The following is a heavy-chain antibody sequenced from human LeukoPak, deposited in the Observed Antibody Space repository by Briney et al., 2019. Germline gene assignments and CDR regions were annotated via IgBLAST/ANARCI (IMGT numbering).Heavy chain of an antibody. D-gene: IGHD1-14*01. J-gene: IGHJ3*02. CDR2: ISSSSSTI. V-gene: IGHV3-48*02. Sequence: GGSLRLSCAASGFTFSTYVMSWVRQAPGKGLEWVSYISSSSSTIYYADSVKGRFTISRDSAKNSLYLQMNSLRDEDTAVYYCASSIMRSFNIWGQGTMVTVSS. CDR1: GFTFSTYV. CDR3: ASSIMRSFNI.